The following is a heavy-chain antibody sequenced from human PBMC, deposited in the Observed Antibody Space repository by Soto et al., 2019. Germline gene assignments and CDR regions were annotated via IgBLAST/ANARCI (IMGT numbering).Heavy chain of an antibody. CDR1: GGYIISGGYS. J-gene: IGHJ4*02. CDR3: ARSSSDTAMAYFDY. D-gene: IGHD5-18*01. V-gene: IGHV4-30-2*01. Sequence: PSETLSLTCAVSGGYIISGGYSWIWIRQPPGKGLEWIGYIYHSGSTYYNPSLKSRVTISVDRSKNQFSLKLSSVTAADTAVYYCARSSSDTAMAYFDYWGQGTLVTVSS. CDR2: IYHSGST.